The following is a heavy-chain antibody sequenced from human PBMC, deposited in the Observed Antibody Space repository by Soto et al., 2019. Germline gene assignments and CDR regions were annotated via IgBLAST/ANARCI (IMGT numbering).Heavy chain of an antibody. CDR1: GFSVSRNY. D-gene: IGHD3-10*01. CDR3: ARVPGRC. J-gene: IGHJ4*02. V-gene: IGHV3-53*02. CDR2: VYSGGAT. Sequence: QLVETGGGLIQPGTSLTLSCAASGFSVSRNYMTWVRQAPGKGLEWVSFVYSGGATFYADSVKGRFILSRDDSQNTMYLQMNNLRAEDTAVYYCARVPGRCWGRGTLVTVAS.